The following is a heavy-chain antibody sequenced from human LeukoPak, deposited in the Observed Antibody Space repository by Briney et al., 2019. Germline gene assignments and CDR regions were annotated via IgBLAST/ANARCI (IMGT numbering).Heavy chain of an antibody. CDR2: ISSSSYI. Sequence: MTGGSLRLSCAASGFTFSSYSMNWVRQAPGKGLEWVSSISSSSYIYYADSVKGRFTISRDNAKNSLYLQMNSLRAEDTAVYYCARDRLRRSYYYGMDVWGQGTTVTVSS. V-gene: IGHV3-21*01. J-gene: IGHJ6*02. CDR1: GFTFSSYS. D-gene: IGHD4-23*01. CDR3: ARDRLRRSYYYGMDV.